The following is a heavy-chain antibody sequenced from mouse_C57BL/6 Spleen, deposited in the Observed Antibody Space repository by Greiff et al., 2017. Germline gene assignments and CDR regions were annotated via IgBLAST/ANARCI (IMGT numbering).Heavy chain of an antibody. CDR3: ARRGDYYGCSTAYYAMDY. CDR1: GFSLTSYA. D-gene: IGHD1-1*01. Sequence: QVQLKESGPGLVAPSQSLSITCTVSGFSLTSYAISWVRQPPGKGLEWLGVIWTGGGTNYNSALKSRLSLSKDNSKSQVFLKMKSLQTDDTDRCYCARRGDYYGCSTAYYAMDYGGQGTSVTVSS. V-gene: IGHV2-9-1*01. CDR2: IWTGGGT. J-gene: IGHJ4*01.